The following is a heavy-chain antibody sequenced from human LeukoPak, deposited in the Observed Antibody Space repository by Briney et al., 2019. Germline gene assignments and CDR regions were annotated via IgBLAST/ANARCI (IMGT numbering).Heavy chain of an antibody. CDR2: IKQDGSEK. CDR3: ARSSHGYSTWGYYYYYMDV. J-gene: IGHJ6*03. D-gene: IGHD5-24*01. V-gene: IGHV3-7*01. Sequence: PGGSLRLSCAASGFTFSSCWMSWVRQAPGKGLEWVANIKQDGSEKYYVDSVKGRFTISRDNAKNSLYLQMNSLRAEDTAVYYCARSSHGYSTWGYYYYYMDVWGKGTTVTVSS. CDR1: GFTFSSCW.